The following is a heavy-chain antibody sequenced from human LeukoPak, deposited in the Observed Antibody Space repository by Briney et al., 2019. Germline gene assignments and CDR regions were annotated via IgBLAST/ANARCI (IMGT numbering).Heavy chain of an antibody. CDR3: ARVRRQWLAAYYFDY. Sequence: GESLQISCQGSGSSFTSYWIGWVRQMPGKGLEWMGIIYPGDSDTRYSPSFQGQVTISAAKSISTAYLQWSSLKASDTAMYYCARVRRQWLAAYYFDYWGQGTLVTVSS. CDR1: GSSFTSYW. CDR2: IYPGDSDT. V-gene: IGHV5-51*01. J-gene: IGHJ4*02. D-gene: IGHD6-19*01.